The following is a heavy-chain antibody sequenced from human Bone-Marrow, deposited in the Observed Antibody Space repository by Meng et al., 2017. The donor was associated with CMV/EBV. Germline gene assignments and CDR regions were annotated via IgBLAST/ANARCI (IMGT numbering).Heavy chain of an antibody. CDR2: IYYSGST. CDR3: ARETLSDSSGYTPDPGAFVI. V-gene: IGHV4-59*01. J-gene: IGHJ3*02. CDR1: GGSISSYY. D-gene: IGHD3-22*01. Sequence: SETLSLTCTVSGGSISSYYWSWIRQPPGKGLEWIGYIYYSGSTNYNPSLKSRVTISVDTSKNQFSLKLSSVTAADTAVYYCARETLSDSSGYTPDPGAFVIWGQGTMVTVSS.